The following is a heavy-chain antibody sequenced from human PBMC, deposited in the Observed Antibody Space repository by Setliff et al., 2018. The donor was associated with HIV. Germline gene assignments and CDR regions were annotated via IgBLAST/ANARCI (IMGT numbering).Heavy chain of an antibody. D-gene: IGHD3-10*01. J-gene: IGHJ4*02. CDR3: AGHGDYSGSGSPAFSY. CDR2: IYASRST. Sequence: LSLTCTVAGGSLSNYYWSWIRQSPGKGPEWIGYIYASRSTNHNPSLKSRVTISPDTSKNQFSLKLSSVTAVDTAVYYCAGHGDYSGSGSPAFSYWGQGTLVTVSS. CDR1: GGSLSNYY. V-gene: IGHV4-4*09.